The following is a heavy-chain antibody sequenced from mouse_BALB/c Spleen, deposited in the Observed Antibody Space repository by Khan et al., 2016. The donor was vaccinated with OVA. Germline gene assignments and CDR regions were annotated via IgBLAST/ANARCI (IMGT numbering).Heavy chain of an antibody. V-gene: IGHV1S41*01. Sequence: DLVKPGASVKLSCKASGYTFTCYWIYWIKQRPGEGLEWIGRLGPGSGSTYYNEMFKDKATLTVDTSSSTSYIQLSSLSAEDSAVYFCARSNYYGGSLYAMDYWGQGTSVTVSS. J-gene: IGHJ4*01. CDR3: ARSNYYGGSLYAMDY. CDR2: LGPGSGST. D-gene: IGHD1-1*01. CDR1: GYTFTCYW.